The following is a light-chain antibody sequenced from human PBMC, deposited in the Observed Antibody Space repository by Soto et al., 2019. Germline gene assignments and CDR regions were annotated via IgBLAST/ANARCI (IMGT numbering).Light chain of an antibody. Sequence: QSVLTQPPPASGTPGQTVTISCSGSNSNIGSNYVCWYQQLPGTAPKLLIYRNNHRPSGVPDRFSGSKSGTSASLAISGLRSEDEADYYCSTWDDSLPGIVVFGGGTKLTVL. J-gene: IGLJ2*01. V-gene: IGLV1-47*01. CDR3: STWDDSLPGIVV. CDR2: RNN. CDR1: NSNIGSNY.